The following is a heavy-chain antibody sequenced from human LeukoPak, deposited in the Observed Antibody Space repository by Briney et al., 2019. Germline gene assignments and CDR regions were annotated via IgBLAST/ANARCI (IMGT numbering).Heavy chain of an antibody. D-gene: IGHD5-18*01. V-gene: IGHV4-31*03. Sequence: SETLSLTCTVSGGSISSGSYYWSWIRQHPGKGLEWIGYIYYSGSTYYNPSLKSRVTISVDTSKNQFSLKLSSVTAADTAVYYCARDTGYSYGDTYYYYGMDVWGQGTTVTVSS. CDR1: GGSISSGSYY. J-gene: IGHJ6*02. CDR2: IYYSGST. CDR3: ARDTGYSYGDTYYYYGMDV.